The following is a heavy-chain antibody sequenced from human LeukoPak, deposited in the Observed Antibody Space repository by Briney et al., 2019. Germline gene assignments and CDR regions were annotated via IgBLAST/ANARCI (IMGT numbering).Heavy chain of an antibody. CDR1: GFSFTNYW. D-gene: IGHD3-16*01. CDR3: TRGRYYLDS. Sequence: GGSLRLSCAASGFSFTNYWMHWVRQAPGKGLVWVSHINSDGSATRYADSVKGRFTISRDNAMNTLYLQMNSLRVEDTAVYFCTRGRYYLDSWGQGTLVTVSS. J-gene: IGHJ4*02. V-gene: IGHV3-74*01. CDR2: INSDGSAT.